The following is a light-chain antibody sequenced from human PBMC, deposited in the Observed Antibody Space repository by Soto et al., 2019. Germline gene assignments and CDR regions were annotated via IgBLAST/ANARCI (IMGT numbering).Light chain of an antibody. Sequence: QSALTQPPSASGSPGQSVTISCIGTSSDVGGYNYVSWYQQHPGKAPKLMINEVSKRPSGVPDRFSGSKSGTTASLTGSGQPEEDEADYYCSSYAGSNNRVFGGGTKLTVL. J-gene: IGLJ3*02. V-gene: IGLV2-8*01. CDR2: EVS. CDR1: SSDVGGYNY. CDR3: SSYAGSNNRV.